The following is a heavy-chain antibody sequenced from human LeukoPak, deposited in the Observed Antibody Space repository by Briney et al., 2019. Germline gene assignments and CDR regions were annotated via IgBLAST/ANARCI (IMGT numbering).Heavy chain of an antibody. CDR3: ARDLNVDTAMVTKVAPGY. D-gene: IGHD5-18*01. Sequence: SVKVSCKASGGTFSSYAISWVRQAPGQGLEWMGRIIPILGIANYAQKFQGRVTITADKSTSTAYMELSSLRSEDTAVYYCARDLNVDTAMVTKVAPGYWGQGTLVTVSS. V-gene: IGHV1-69*04. J-gene: IGHJ4*02. CDR1: GGTFSSYA. CDR2: IIPILGIA.